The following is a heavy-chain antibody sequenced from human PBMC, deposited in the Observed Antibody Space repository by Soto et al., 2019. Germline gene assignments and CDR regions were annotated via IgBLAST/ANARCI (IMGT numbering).Heavy chain of an antibody. CDR1: GFTFRTYG. Sequence: QVQLVESGGGVVQPGRSLRLSCAASGFTFRTYGMHWVRQAPGKGLEWVAFMSYDGRQKYYADSVKGRFTISRDNSKNTLDLQMNSLATEDTVVYFCSQEAPGGWHFFDNWGQGTLVTVSS. V-gene: IGHV3-30*18. D-gene: IGHD6-19*01. CDR3: SQEAPGGWHFFDN. J-gene: IGHJ4*02. CDR2: MSYDGRQK.